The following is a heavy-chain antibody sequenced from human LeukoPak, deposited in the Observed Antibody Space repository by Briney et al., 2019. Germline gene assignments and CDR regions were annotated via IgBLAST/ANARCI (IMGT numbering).Heavy chain of an antibody. Sequence: SETLSLTCTVSGGSITSGSLYWAWIRQSAGKGLEWIGRIYSSGITNYNPSLKSRLTMSIDTSKSQFFLNLSSLTAADTAVYYCARGITGRGRFDPWGQGTLVTVSS. CDR1: GGSITSGSLY. CDR3: ARGITGRGRFDP. V-gene: IGHV4-61*02. D-gene: IGHD3-10*01. CDR2: IYSSGIT. J-gene: IGHJ5*02.